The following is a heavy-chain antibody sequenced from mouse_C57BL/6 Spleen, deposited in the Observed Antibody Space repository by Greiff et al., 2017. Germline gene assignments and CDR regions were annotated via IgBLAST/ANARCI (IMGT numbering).Heavy chain of an antibody. J-gene: IGHJ2*01. Sequence: VQLQQSGPELVKPGASVKISCKASGYSFTGYYMNWVKQSPEKSLEWIGEINPSTGGTTYNQKFKAKATLTVDKSSSTAYMQLQSLTSEDSAVYYCARTAYYNGSSYYFDYWGQGTTLTVSS. CDR1: GYSFTGYY. D-gene: IGHD1-1*01. CDR2: INPSTGGT. V-gene: IGHV1-42*01. CDR3: ARTAYYNGSSYYFDY.